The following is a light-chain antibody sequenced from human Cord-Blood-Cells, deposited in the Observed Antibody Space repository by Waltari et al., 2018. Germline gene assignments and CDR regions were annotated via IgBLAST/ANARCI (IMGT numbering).Light chain of an antibody. J-gene: IGLJ3*02. CDR2: LNSDGSH. Sequence: QLVLTQSPSASASLGASVKLTCTLSIGHSSYAIAWHPQQPEKGPRYLMKLNSDGSHSKGDGIPVRFSGSSSGAERYLTISSLQSEDEADYYCQTWGTGIHWVFGGGTKLTVL. CDR3: QTWGTGIHWV. V-gene: IGLV4-69*01. CDR1: IGHSSYA.